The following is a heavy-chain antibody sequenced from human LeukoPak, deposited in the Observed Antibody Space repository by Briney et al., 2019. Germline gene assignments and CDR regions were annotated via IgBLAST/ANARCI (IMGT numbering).Heavy chain of an antibody. CDR1: GFTFSSYA. CDR2: ISYDGSNK. D-gene: IGHD3-16*02. V-gene: IGHV3-30-3*01. CDR3: ARDSGLSYYFDY. Sequence: PGRSLRLSCAASGFTFSSYAMHWVRQAPGKGLEWVAVISYDGSNKYYADSVKGRFTISRDNSKNTLYLQMNSLRAEDMAVYYCARDSGLSYYFDYWGQGTLVTVSS. J-gene: IGHJ4*02.